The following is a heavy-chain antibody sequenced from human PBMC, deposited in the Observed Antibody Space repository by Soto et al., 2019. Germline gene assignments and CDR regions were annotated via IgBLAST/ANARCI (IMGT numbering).Heavy chain of an antibody. CDR3: AKNHLYGTSWYGVSDY. J-gene: IGHJ4*02. D-gene: IGHD6-13*01. CDR1: GFTFRNFA. V-gene: IGHV3-23*01. CDR2: ITSGGST. Sequence: EVQLLESGGGLVQPGGSLRLSCAASGFTFRNFAMNWVRQAPGKGLEWVSSITSGGSTFYVDSVKGRFTIARDNSTDTLYLQMSSLRAEDTAVYYCAKNHLYGTSWYGVSDYWGPGSLVTVSS.